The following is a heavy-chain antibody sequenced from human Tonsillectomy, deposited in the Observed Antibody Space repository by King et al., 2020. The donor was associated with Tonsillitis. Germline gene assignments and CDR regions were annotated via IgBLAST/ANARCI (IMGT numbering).Heavy chain of an antibody. V-gene: IGHV3-23*04. CDR2: ISSSSGST. D-gene: IGHD1-26*01. J-gene: IGHJ4*02. CDR1: GFTFSGYA. Sequence: VQLVESGGGLVQPGGSLRLSCAASGFTFSGYAINWVRQAPGKGLEWVSTISSSSGSTYYADSVKGRFTISRDNSKNTLYLQMNSLRAEDTAVYYCAEDRRSLVGATHFDYWGQGTLVTVSS. CDR3: AEDRRSLVGATHFDY.